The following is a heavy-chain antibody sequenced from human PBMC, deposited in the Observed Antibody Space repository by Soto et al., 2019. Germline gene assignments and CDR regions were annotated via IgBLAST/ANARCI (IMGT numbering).Heavy chain of an antibody. J-gene: IGHJ4*02. V-gene: IGHV1-69*13. CDR1: GGTFSSYA. Sequence: SVKVSCKASGGTFSSYAISWVRQAPGQGLEWMGGIIPIFGTANYAQKFQGRVTITADESTSTAYMELSSLRSEDTAVYYCARGRSIAARAGFDYWGQGTLVTVSS. CDR3: ARGRSIAARAGFDY. D-gene: IGHD6-6*01. CDR2: IIPIFGTA.